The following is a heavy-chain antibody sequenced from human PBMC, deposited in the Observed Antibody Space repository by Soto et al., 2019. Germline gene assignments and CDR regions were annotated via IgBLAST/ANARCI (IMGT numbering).Heavy chain of an antibody. Sequence: EVQLAESGGGLVQPGGSLRLSCVASGFTFRGYWMHWIRQVPGKGLIWVSRINGDGSYTNYADSVKGRFTISSDNAKNTLYLQMNSLRAEDTAVYYCARERGGYSSDYWGQGTLVTVSS. CDR1: GFTFRGYW. CDR2: INGDGSYT. J-gene: IGHJ4*02. D-gene: IGHD2-15*01. CDR3: ARERGGYSSDY. V-gene: IGHV3-74*01.